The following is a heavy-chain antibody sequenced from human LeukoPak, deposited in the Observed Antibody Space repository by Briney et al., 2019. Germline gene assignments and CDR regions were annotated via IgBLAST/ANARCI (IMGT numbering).Heavy chain of an antibody. CDR3: AREMPMVRGKLSPGY. D-gene: IGHD3-10*01. Sequence: ASVKVSCKASGYTFTGYYMHWVRQAPGQGLEWMGWINPNSGGTNYAQKFQGRVTMTRDTSISTAYMELSRLRSDVTAVYYCAREMPMVRGKLSPGYWGQGTLVTVSS. CDR2: INPNSGGT. V-gene: IGHV1-2*02. J-gene: IGHJ4*02. CDR1: GYTFTGYY.